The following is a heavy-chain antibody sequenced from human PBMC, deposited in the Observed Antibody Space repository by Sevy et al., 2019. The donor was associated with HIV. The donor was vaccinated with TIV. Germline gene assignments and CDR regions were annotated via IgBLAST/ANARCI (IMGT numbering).Heavy chain of an antibody. J-gene: IGHJ6*02. CDR2: IRSKAYGGTT. CDR3: TNLIVVVPAAIYYYGMDV. Sequence: GGCLRLSCTASGFTLGDYAMSLFRQAPGKGLEWVGFIRSKAYGGTTEYAASVKGRFTISRDDSKSIAYLQMNSLKTEDTAVYYCTNLIVVVPAAIYYYGMDVWGPGTTVTVSS. CDR1: GFTLGDYA. D-gene: IGHD2-2*01. V-gene: IGHV3-49*03.